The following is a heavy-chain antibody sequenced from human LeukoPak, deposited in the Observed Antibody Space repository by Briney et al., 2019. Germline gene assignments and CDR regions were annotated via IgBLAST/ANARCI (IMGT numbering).Heavy chain of an antibody. D-gene: IGHD3-10*01. CDR2: ITHSGST. V-gene: IGHV4-34*01. CDR1: GGSFSGYY. Sequence: SETLSLTCAVYGGSFSGYYWSWIRQPPGKGLEWIGEITHSGSTNYNPSLKSRVTISVDTSKSQFSLKLSSVTAADTAVYYCARDRAYGSGKYYFDYWGQGTLVTVSS. CDR3: ARDRAYGSGKYYFDY. J-gene: IGHJ4*02.